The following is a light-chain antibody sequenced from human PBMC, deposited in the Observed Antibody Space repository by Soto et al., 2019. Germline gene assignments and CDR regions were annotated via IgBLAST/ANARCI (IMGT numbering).Light chain of an antibody. J-gene: IGKJ5*01. CDR3: QQRRNWPPT. Sequence: IVLTQYPATLCLSPGERATLSCRASQRFXSYFAWYQQKPGQAPRLLXYDASNRATGIPARLSGSGSGTDFTLTISSLEPEDFAVYYCQQRRNWPPTFGQGTRLEIK. CDR1: QRFXSY. V-gene: IGKV3-11*01. CDR2: DAS.